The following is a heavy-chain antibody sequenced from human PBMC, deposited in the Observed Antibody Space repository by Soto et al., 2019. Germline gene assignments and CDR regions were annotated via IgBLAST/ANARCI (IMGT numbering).Heavy chain of an antibody. Sequence: ASVKVSCKTSGYIFTDYYMHWVRQAPGQGLEWMGWINPKSSGTKYAQKFQGRLTMTRDTSISTASMELRGLKSDDTAVYYCARMWDYRYGMDVWGQGTTVTVSS. V-gene: IGHV1-2*02. CDR3: ARMWDYRYGMDV. D-gene: IGHD4-4*01. CDR2: INPKSSGT. J-gene: IGHJ6*02. CDR1: GYIFTDYY.